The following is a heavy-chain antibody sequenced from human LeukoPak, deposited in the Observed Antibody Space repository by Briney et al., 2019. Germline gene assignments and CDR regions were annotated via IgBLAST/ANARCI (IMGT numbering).Heavy chain of an antibody. J-gene: IGHJ4*02. V-gene: IGHV1-24*01. D-gene: IGHD3-22*01. CDR2: FDPEDGET. CDR3: ATRKDTYYYDRGLYFDY. CDR1: GYTLTELS. Sequence: ASVKVSCKVSGYTLTELSMHWVRQAPGKGLEWMGGFDPEDGETIYAQKFRGRVTMTEDTSTDTAYMELSSLRSEDTAVYYCATRKDTYYYDRGLYFDYWGQGTLVTVSS.